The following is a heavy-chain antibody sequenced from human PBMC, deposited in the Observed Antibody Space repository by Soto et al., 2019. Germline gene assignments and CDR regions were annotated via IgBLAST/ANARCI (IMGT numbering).Heavy chain of an antibody. CDR1: GGTFSSYA. CDR3: XRDGEMATISGMDV. Sequence: QVQLVQSGAEVKKPGSSVKVSCKASGGTFSSYAISWVRQAPGQGLEWMGGIIPIFGTANYAQKFQGRVTITADKSTSTAYMELSSLRSEDTAVXXXXRDGEMATISGMDVWGQGTTVTVSS. CDR2: IIPIFGTA. V-gene: IGHV1-69*06. J-gene: IGHJ6*02. D-gene: IGHD5-12*01.